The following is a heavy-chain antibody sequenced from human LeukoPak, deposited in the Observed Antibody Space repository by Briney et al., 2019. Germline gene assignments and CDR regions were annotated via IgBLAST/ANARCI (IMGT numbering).Heavy chain of an antibody. V-gene: IGHV3-23*01. CDR2: ISGSASST. D-gene: IGHD3-10*01. J-gene: IGHJ4*02. Sequence: GGSLRLSCAASGFTFSNYAMSWVRQAPGKGLEWVSAISGSASSTYHADSVKGRFTVSRDNAKNSLYLQINNLRDDDTAVYYCVRDSLLWFGEIDYWGQGTLVSVSS. CDR1: GFTFSNYA. CDR3: VRDSLLWFGEIDY.